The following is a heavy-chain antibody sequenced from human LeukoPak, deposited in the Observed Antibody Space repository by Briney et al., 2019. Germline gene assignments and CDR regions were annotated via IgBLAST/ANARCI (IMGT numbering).Heavy chain of an antibody. CDR2: ISGSGGST. J-gene: IGHJ4*02. D-gene: IGHD6-13*01. Sequence: GGSLRLSHAASGFTFSRYAVSWGRHPTGKRLEWVSAISGSGGSTYYADSVKGRFTISRDNSKNTLYLQMNSLRAEDTAVYYCAKDDSLVEQQHDYWGQGTLVTVSS. CDR3: AKDDSLVEQQHDY. CDR1: GFTFSRYA. V-gene: IGHV3-23*01.